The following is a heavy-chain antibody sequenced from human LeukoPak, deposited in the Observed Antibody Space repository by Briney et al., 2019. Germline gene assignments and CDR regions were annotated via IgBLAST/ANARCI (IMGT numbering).Heavy chain of an antibody. D-gene: IGHD2-2*01. CDR3: ARLEVDVVVPAAESRLGLHVDY. V-gene: IGHV4-39*01. Sequence: SETPSLTCTVSGGSISSSSYYWGWIRQPPGKGLEWIGSIYYSGSTYYNPSLKSRVTISVDTSKNQFSLKLSSVTAADTAVYYCARLEVDVVVPAAESRLGLHVDYWGQGTLVTVSS. CDR1: GGSISSSSYY. CDR2: IYYSGST. J-gene: IGHJ4*02.